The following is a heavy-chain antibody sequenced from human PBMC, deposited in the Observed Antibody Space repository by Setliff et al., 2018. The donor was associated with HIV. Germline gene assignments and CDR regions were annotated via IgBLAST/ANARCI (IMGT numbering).Heavy chain of an antibody. V-gene: IGHV3-21*01. CDR3: ARPRTGYYYIDS. CDR1: GFTFSSYS. CDR2: ISSSSSYI. Sequence: GGSLRLSCAASGFTFSSYSMSWVRQAPGKGLEWVSSISSSSSYIYYADSVKGRFTISRDNAQNSLYLQMNSLRAEDTAVYYCARPRTGYYYIDSWGQGTLVTVSS. J-gene: IGHJ4*02. D-gene: IGHD3-9*01.